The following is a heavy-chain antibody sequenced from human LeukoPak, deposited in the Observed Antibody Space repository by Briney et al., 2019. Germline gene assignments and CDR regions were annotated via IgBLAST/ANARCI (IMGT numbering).Heavy chain of an antibody. CDR2: ISRSGSSI. CDR1: GFTFSSYE. J-gene: IGHJ6*03. D-gene: IGHD6-13*01. Sequence: GGSLRLSCAVSGFTFSSYEMTWVRQAPGKGLEWISYISRSGSSINYADSVKGRFTISRYNAKNLLYVQMNSLRAEDTAVYYCERYSSTWYVAMDAWGKGTTVTVSS. V-gene: IGHV3-48*03. CDR3: ERYSSTWYVAMDA.